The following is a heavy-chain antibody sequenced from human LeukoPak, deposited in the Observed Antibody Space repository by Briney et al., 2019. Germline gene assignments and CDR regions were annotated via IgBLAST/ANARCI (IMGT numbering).Heavy chain of an antibody. J-gene: IGHJ6*02. CDR3: ARVSPSGVWDV. CDR1: GGSISSSSYY. CDR2: IYTSGST. Sequence: SQTLSLTCTVSGGSISSSSYYWSWIRQPAGRGXEWIGRIYTSGSTNYNPSLNSRVTISIDTSKNQFSLSLSSVTAADTAVYYCARVSPSGVWDVWGQGTTVTVSS. V-gene: IGHV4-61*02. D-gene: IGHD3-10*01.